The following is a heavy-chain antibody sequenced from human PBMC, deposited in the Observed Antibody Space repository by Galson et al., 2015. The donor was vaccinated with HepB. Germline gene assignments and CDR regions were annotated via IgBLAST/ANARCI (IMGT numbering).Heavy chain of an antibody. J-gene: IGHJ4*02. Sequence: SLRLSCAASGFTVSSNYMSWVRQAPGKGLEWVAVIWYDGSNKYYADSVKGRFTISRDNSKNTLYLQMNSLRAEDTAVYYCARDAEIAAFDYWGQGTLVTVSS. D-gene: IGHD6-13*01. V-gene: IGHV3-33*08. CDR3: ARDAEIAAFDY. CDR1: GFTVSSNY. CDR2: IWYDGSNK.